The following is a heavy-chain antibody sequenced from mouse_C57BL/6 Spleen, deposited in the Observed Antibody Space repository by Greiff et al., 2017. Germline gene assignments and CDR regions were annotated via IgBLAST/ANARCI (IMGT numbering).Heavy chain of an antibody. CDR3: ASSGCSNCPNY. D-gene: IGHD2-5*01. CDR2: IYPGDGDT. CDR1: GYAFSSSW. J-gene: IGHJ2*01. Sequence: QVQLQQSGPELVKPGASVKISCKASGYAFSSSWMNWVKQRPGKGLEWIGRIYPGDGDTNYNGKFKGKATLTANKSSSTAYMQLSSLTSEDSAVYFCASSGCSNCPNYWGQGTTLTVSS. V-gene: IGHV1-82*01.